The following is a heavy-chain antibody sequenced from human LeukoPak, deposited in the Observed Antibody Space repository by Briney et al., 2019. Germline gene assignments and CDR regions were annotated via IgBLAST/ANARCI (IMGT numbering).Heavy chain of an antibody. CDR2: IYPGDSDT. J-gene: IGHJ4*02. CDR3: ARLEYDSSGYFRYYFDY. D-gene: IGHD3-22*01. Sequence: GESLKIPCEASGYSFTNYWIGWVRQMPGKGLECMGIIYPGDSDTRYSPPFQGQVTISADKSISTAYLQWSSLKASDTAMYYCARLEYDSSGYFRYYFDYWGQGALVTVSS. V-gene: IGHV5-51*01. CDR1: GYSFTNYW.